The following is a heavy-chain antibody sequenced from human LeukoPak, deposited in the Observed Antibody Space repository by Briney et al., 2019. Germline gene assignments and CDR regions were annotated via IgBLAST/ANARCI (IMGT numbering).Heavy chain of an antibody. J-gene: IGHJ4*02. V-gene: IGHV4-30-4*01. CDR2: INHSGST. Sequence: SETLSLTCTVSGGSISSGDYYWSWIRQPPGKGLEWIGEINHSGSTNYNPSLKSRVTISVDTSKNQFSLKLSSVTAADTAVYYCARHGTITSPNGFDYWGQGTLVTVSS. CDR3: ARHGTITSPNGFDY. CDR1: GGSISSGDYY. D-gene: IGHD3-9*01.